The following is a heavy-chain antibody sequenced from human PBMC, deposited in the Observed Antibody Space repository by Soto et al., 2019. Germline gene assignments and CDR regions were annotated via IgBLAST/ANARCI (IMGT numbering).Heavy chain of an antibody. CDR3: TPDLLWFGEYNWFDP. J-gene: IGHJ5*02. CDR2: IKSKTDGGTT. CDR1: GFTFSNAW. D-gene: IGHD3-10*01. Sequence: GGSLRLSCAASGFTFSNAWMSWVRQAPGKGLELVGRIKSKTDGGTTDYAAPVKGRFTIAREDSKNTLYLQMNSLKTEDTAFYYCTPDLLWFGEYNWFDPWGQGTLVTVSS. V-gene: IGHV3-15*01.